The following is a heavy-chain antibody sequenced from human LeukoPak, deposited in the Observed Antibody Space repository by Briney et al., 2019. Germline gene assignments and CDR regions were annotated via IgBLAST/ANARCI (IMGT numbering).Heavy chain of an antibody. Sequence: SETLSLTCGVYGGSFSGYYWSWLRQPPGKGLEWLGEINHSGSANYNPSPNRRVTISVDTSKNQFSLRLSAVTVADTAVYYCARARRDSGYYRIDYWGQGTLVTVSS. CDR3: ARARRDSGYYRIDY. CDR2: INHSGSA. J-gene: IGHJ4*02. D-gene: IGHD3-3*01. CDR1: GGSFSGYY. V-gene: IGHV4-34*01.